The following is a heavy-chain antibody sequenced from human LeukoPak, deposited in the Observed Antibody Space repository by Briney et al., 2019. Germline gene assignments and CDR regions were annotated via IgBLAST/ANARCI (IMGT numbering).Heavy chain of an antibody. D-gene: IGHD2-2*01. J-gene: IGHJ4*02. CDR1: GFPFNTYA. V-gene: IGHV3-64*04. Sequence: GGSLRLSCSASGFPFNTYAIHWVRQAPGKGLEYVAGISSNGDNTDFADSAKGRFTISRDNSKSTLFLQMNGLRAEDTAVYYCARAPNGVYCTSSSCHLDYWGQGTLVTVSS. CDR3: ARAPNGVYCTSSSCHLDY. CDR2: ISSNGDNT.